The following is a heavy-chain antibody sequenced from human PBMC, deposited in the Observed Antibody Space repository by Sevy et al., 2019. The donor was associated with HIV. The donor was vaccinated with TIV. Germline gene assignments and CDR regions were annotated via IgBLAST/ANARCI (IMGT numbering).Heavy chain of an antibody. J-gene: IGHJ3*02. V-gene: IGHV3-23*01. CDR2: IYGSGGAT. Sequence: GGSLRLSCKPSGFTFTSYAMSWVRQAPGKGLEWVSTIYGSGGATYYADSVKGRFTISRDNSKNTLYLQMNSLRIEDTAVYYCAGGRYDNSGSFDAFDIWGQGTMVTVSS. CDR1: GFTFTSYA. CDR3: AGGRYDNSGSFDAFDI. D-gene: IGHD3-22*01.